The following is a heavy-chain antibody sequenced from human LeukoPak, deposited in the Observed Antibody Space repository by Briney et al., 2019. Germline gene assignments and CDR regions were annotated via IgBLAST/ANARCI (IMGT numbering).Heavy chain of an antibody. CDR2: LSGSLDRT. J-gene: IGHJ4*02. CDR1: GFTFSAYT. V-gene: IGHV3-23*01. CDR3: AKYRLGPTSEFDL. Sequence: GGSLRLSCAASGFTFSAYTMAWVRQVPGKRLDWVSSLSGSLDRTYYADSVQGRFTISRDNVKNILYLEMNTLRVEDTALYYCAKYRLGPTSEFDLWGQGTLVTVSS. D-gene: IGHD1-26*01.